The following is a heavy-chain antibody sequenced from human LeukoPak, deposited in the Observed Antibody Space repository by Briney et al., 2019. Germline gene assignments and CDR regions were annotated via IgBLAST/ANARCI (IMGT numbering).Heavy chain of an antibody. CDR3: ASLSSGYYYVAFHH. J-gene: IGHJ1*01. D-gene: IGHD3-22*01. V-gene: IGHV3-53*01. CDR1: GFTVNSNY. Sequence: GGSLGLSCAASGFTVNSNYMSWVRQAPGKGLEWVSVTYSGGTTYYADSVKGRFTISRDNSKNTLYLQMNSLRAEDTAVYYCASLSSGYYYVAFHHWGQGTLVTVSS. CDR2: TYSGGTT.